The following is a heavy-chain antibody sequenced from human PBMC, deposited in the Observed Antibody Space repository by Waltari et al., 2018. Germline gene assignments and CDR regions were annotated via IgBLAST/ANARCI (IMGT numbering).Heavy chain of an antibody. Sequence: QVQLQQWGAGLLKPSETLSLTCAVYGGSFSGYYWSWIRQPPGKGLEWIGEINHRGSTNYNPSLKSRVTISVDTSKNQFSLKLSSVTAADTAVYYCARGEWELLEGQWGQGTLVTVSS. CDR2: INHRGST. CDR3: ARGEWELLEGQ. CDR1: GGSFSGYY. J-gene: IGHJ4*02. D-gene: IGHD1-26*01. V-gene: IGHV4-34*01.